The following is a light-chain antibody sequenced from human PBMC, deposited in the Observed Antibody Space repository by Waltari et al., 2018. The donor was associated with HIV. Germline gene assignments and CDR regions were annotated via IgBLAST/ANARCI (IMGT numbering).Light chain of an antibody. V-gene: IGKV1-5*03. CDR1: QSIGRW. J-gene: IGKJ1*01. CDR2: ETS. Sequence: DLQMTQSPSTVSAPVGDTVTITCRASQSIGRWLAWYHQKPGDAPKLLIYETSTLGTGVPSIFSGSGSETEFALTVSRLQPEDFATYYGQQYNSHSRTFGQGTRVEIK. CDR3: QQYNSHSRT.